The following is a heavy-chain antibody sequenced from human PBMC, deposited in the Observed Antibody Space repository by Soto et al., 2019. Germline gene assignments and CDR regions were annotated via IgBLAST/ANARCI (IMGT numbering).Heavy chain of an antibody. J-gene: IGHJ6*02. CDR3: ARGEYDSSGYYLNYGMDV. CDR2: IYYSGST. D-gene: IGHD3-22*01. Sequence: PSETLSLTCTVSGGSISSYYWSWIRQPPGKGLEWIGYIYYSGSTNYNPSLKSRVTISVDTSKNQFSLKLSSVTAADTAVYYCARGEYDSSGYYLNYGMDVWGQGTTVTVSS. CDR1: GGSISSYY. V-gene: IGHV4-59*01.